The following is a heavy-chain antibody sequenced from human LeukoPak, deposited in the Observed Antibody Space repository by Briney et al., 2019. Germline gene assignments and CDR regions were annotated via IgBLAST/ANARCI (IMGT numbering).Heavy chain of an antibody. CDR1: GYTFTSYA. Sequence: ASVKVSFKASGYTFTSYAMHWVRQAPGQRLEWMGWINAGNGNTKYSQKFQGRVTITRDTSASTAYMELSSLRSEDTAVYYCARDLGSPWAYFDYWGQGTLVTVSS. CDR2: INAGNGNT. V-gene: IGHV1-3*01. CDR3: ARDLGSPWAYFDY. D-gene: IGHD7-27*01. J-gene: IGHJ4*02.